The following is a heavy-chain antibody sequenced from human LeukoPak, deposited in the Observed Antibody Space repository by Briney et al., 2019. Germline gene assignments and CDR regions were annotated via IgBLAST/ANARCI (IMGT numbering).Heavy chain of an antibody. V-gene: IGHV3-53*01. Sequence: GGSLRLSCAASGFTVSDNYMSWVRQAPGKGLEWVSVMYSRGDTYYANSVKGRSTFSGDISKNTLYLQMNGLRNEDTAMYYCARDAPQVPAAGVLASWGQGTLVIVSS. CDR3: ARDAPQVPAAGVLAS. D-gene: IGHD6-13*01. CDR2: MYSRGDT. CDR1: GFTVSDNY. J-gene: IGHJ5*02.